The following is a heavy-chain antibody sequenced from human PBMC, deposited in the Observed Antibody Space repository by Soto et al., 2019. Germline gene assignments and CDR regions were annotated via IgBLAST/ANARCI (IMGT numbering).Heavy chain of an antibody. J-gene: IGHJ5*02. Sequence: EVQLVASGGGLVQPGGSLRLSCAASGFTFSSYWMRWVRQAPGKGLEWVANIKQDGSEKYYVDSVKGRFTISRDNAKNSLYLQMNSLRAEDTAVYYCARDLPADGDYPNWFDPWGQGTLVTVSS. V-gene: IGHV3-7*01. CDR1: GFTFSSYW. CDR2: IKQDGSEK. D-gene: IGHD4-17*01. CDR3: ARDLPADGDYPNWFDP.